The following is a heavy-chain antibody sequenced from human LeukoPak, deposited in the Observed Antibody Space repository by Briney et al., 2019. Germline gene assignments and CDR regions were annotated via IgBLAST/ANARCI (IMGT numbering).Heavy chain of an antibody. J-gene: IGHJ6*02. V-gene: IGHV3-23*01. Sequence: PGGSLRLSCAASGFTFSSYAMSWVRQAPGKGLEWVSAISGSGGSTYYADSVKGRFTISRDNSKNTLYLQMNSLRAEDTAVYYRAKVGRTGYYYYYGMDVWGQGTTVTVSS. CDR2: ISGSGGST. D-gene: IGHD1-14*01. CDR3: AKVGRTGYYYYYGMDV. CDR1: GFTFSSYA.